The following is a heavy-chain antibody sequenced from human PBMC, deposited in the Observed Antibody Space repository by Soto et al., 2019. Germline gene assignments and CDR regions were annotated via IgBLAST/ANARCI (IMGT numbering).Heavy chain of an antibody. D-gene: IGHD6-13*01. CDR3: ARDVSPGSSSLYLDAFDI. Sequence: EVQLVESGGALVQPGESLRLSCEASGFSFSNYWMTWVRQAPGKGLEWVANIRRDGGATSYLDSVRGRFTISRDNAENSLYLQMNSLRAEDTALYYCARDVSPGSSSLYLDAFDIWGQGKMVTVSS. CDR1: GFSFSNYW. CDR2: IRRDGGAT. V-gene: IGHV3-7*05. J-gene: IGHJ3*02.